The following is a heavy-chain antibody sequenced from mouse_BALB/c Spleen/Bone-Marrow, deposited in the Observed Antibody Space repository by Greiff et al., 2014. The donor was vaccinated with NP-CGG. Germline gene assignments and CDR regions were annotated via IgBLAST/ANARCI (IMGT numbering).Heavy chain of an antibody. CDR3: VRPFTTVVATVFAY. Sequence: DVHLVESGGDLVKPGGSLKLSCAASGFTFSGFGMSWVRQSPDKRLEWVATIGVGGTYTYYPDSVKGRFTISRDNAKNTLYLRMSSLKSEDTAMYYCVRPFTTVVATVFAYWGQGTLVTVSA. J-gene: IGHJ3*01. CDR2: IGVGGTYT. CDR1: GFTFSGFG. V-gene: IGHV5-6*01. D-gene: IGHD1-1*01.